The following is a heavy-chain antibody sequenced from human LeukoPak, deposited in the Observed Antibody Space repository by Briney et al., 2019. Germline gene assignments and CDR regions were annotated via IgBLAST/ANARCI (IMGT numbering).Heavy chain of an antibody. CDR1: GFTFSSYA. Sequence: PGGSLRLSCAASGFTFSSYAMHWVRQAPPKVLEWVAVISYDGSNKYYADSVKGRFTISRDNSKNTLYLQMNRLRAEDTAVYYCAGDYDFWSGPGGYWGQGTLVTVSS. CDR2: ISYDGSNK. D-gene: IGHD3-3*01. V-gene: IGHV3-30-3*01. CDR3: AGDYDFWSGPGGY. J-gene: IGHJ4*02.